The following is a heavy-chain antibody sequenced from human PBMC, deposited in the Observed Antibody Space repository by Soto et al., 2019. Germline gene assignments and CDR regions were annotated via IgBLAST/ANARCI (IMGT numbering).Heavy chain of an antibody. CDR1: GFSLSTTGVA. CDR2: IYWDDDK. V-gene: IGHV2-5*02. D-gene: IGHD5-12*01. J-gene: IGHJ4*02. Sequence: QITLKESGPTLVRPTQTLTLTCTFSGFSLSTTGVAVAWIRQPPGEDLEWLALIYWDDDKRYNSSLKSRLTITKDTSRDQVVLAMTNMDPMDTATYFCAHSQRGPRDFWGPGILVTVSS. CDR3: AHSQRGPRDF.